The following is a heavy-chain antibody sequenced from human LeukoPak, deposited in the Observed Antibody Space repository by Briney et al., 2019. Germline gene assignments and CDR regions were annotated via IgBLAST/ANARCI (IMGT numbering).Heavy chain of an antibody. J-gene: IGHJ6*03. V-gene: IGHV1-69*05. CDR1: GGTFSSYA. CDR3: ARGLSGHYYYYYMDV. D-gene: IGHD3-3*01. Sequence: ASVKVSCKASGGTFSSYAISWVRQAPGQGLEWMGRIIPIFGTANYAQKFQGRVTITTDESTSTAYMELRSLRSEDTAVYYCARGLSGHYYYYYMDVWGKGTTVTVSS. CDR2: IIPIFGTA.